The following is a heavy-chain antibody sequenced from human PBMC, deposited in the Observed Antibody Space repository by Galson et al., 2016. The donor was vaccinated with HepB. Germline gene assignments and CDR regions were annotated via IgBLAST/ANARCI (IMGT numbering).Heavy chain of an antibody. J-gene: IGHJ5*02. Sequence: SETLSLTCTVSGGSTSRSNSYWGWIRQPPGKGPEWIGSIFYSGSTYYSPSLKSRVTISIDTSKNQFSLKLSSVTAADTAVYYCARHDCSGGSCLNWFDPWGQGTLVTVSS. CDR2: IFYSGST. D-gene: IGHD2-15*01. CDR1: GGSTSRSNSY. CDR3: ARHDCSGGSCLNWFDP. V-gene: IGHV4-39*01.